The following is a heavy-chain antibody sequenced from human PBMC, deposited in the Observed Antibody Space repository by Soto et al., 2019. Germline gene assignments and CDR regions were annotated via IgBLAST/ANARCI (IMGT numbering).Heavy chain of an antibody. CDR2: VSHDGRNT. D-gene: IGHD6-19*01. J-gene: IGHJ4*02. V-gene: IGHV3-30*18. CDR1: GFTFSDYA. CDR3: AKGGRQWLVTSDFNY. Sequence: VQLVESGGGVVQPGRSLRLSCAASGFTFSDYAMHWVSQAPGKGLYWVAVVSHDGRNTHYADSVKGRFTISRDSSKNTVSLEMTSLRAEDTAVYYCAKGGRQWLVTSDFNYWGQGALVTVSS.